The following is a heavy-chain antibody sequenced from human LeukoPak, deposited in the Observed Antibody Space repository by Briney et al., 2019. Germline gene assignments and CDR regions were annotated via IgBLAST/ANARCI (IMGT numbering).Heavy chain of an antibody. CDR2: MNPNSGNT. J-gene: IGHJ6*02. CDR1: GYTFTSYD. Sequence: ASVKVSCKASGYTFTSYDINWVRQATGQGLEWMGWMNPNSGNTGYAQKFQGRVTMTRNTSISTAYMELSSLRSEGTAVYYCARDYGPAAIYGMDVWGQGTTVTVSS. V-gene: IGHV1-8*01. CDR3: ARDYGPAAIYGMDV. D-gene: IGHD2-2*02.